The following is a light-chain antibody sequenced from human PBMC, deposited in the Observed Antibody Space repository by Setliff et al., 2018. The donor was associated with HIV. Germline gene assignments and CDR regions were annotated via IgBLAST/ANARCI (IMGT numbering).Light chain of an antibody. V-gene: IGLV2-14*03. Sequence: QSVLTQPASVSGSPGQSITISCTGTSSDVGGYNYVSWYQQHPGKVPKLMIYDVTKRPSGSSNRFSGSKSGDTASLTISGLQAEDEADYYCSSFISSHIEGFGSGTKVTVL. CDR2: DVT. J-gene: IGLJ1*01. CDR1: SSDVGGYNY. CDR3: SSFISSHIEG.